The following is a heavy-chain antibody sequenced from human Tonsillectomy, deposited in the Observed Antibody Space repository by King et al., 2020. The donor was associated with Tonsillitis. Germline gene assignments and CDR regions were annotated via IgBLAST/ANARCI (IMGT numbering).Heavy chain of an antibody. D-gene: IGHD4-11*01. CDR1: GFTFSTYA. CDR2: ISYEGSNK. CDR3: ARDSYSYDY. Sequence: VQLVESGGGVVQPGRSLRLSCAASGFTFSTYAMHWVRQAPGQGLEWVACISYEGSNKYYADSVKGRFTISRDNSENTLYLQMNSLRAEDTALYYCARDSYSYDYWGQGTLGTVSS. J-gene: IGHJ4*02. V-gene: IGHV3-30*04.